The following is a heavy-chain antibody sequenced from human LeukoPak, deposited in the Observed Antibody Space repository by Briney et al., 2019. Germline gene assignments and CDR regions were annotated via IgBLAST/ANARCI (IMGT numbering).Heavy chain of an antibody. V-gene: IGHV4-39*07. J-gene: IGHJ4*02. D-gene: IGHD4-17*01. Sequence: SETLSLTCTVPGGSISSGSYYWGWIRQPPGKGLERIGSIYYSGSTYYNPSLKSRVTISVDTSKNQFSLKLSSVTAADTAVYYCARGTVTTYSFDYWGQGTLVTVSS. CDR2: IYYSGST. CDR3: ARGTVTTYSFDY. CDR1: GGSISSGSYY.